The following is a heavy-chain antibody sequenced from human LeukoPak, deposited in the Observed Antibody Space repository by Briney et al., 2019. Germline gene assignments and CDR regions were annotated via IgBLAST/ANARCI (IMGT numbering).Heavy chain of an antibody. CDR2: INHSGST. CDR3: ASYSSSWLVDY. J-gene: IGHJ4*02. D-gene: IGHD6-13*01. Sequence: SSETLSLTCAVYGGSFSGYYWSWIRQPPGKGLEWIGEINHSGSTYYNPSLKNRVTISVDTSKNQFSLKLSSVTAADTAVYYCASYSSSWLVDYWGQGTLVTVSS. V-gene: IGHV4-34*01. CDR1: GGSFSGYY.